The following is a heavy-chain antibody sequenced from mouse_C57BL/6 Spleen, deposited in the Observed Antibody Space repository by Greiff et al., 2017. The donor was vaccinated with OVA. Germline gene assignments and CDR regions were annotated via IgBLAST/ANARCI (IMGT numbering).Heavy chain of an antibody. CDR3: ARGIYGYDVTWFAY. CDR2: IYPGDGDT. V-gene: IGHV1-82*01. J-gene: IGHJ3*01. Sequence: QVHVKQSGPELVKPGASVKISCKASGYAFSSSWMNWVKQRPGKGLEWIGRIYPGDGDTNYNGKFKGKATLTADKSSSTAYMQLSSLTSEDSAVYFCARGIYGYDVTWFAYWGQGTLVTVSA. D-gene: IGHD2-2*01. CDR1: GYAFSSSW.